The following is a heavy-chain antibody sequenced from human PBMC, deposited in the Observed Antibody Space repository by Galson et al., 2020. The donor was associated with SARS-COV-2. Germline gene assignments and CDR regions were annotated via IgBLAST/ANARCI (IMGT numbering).Heavy chain of an antibody. CDR3: AREVGCGASSGDSRNWFDP. Sequence: GGSLRLSCAASGFTFNDYYMSWIRQAPGKGLEFVSYISDSGSYTNYADSVKGRFTISRDNAKNSLFLQLNSLRAEDTAVYYCAREVGCGASSGDSRNWFDPWGQGTLVTVSS. CDR1: GFTFNDYY. J-gene: IGHJ5*02. D-gene: IGHD2-21*01. CDR2: ISDSGSYT. V-gene: IGHV3-11*06.